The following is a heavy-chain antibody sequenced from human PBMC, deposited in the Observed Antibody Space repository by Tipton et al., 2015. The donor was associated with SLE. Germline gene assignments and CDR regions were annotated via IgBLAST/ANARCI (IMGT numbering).Heavy chain of an antibody. CDR1: GFTFSSYG. Sequence: SLRLSCAASGFTFSSYGMHWVRQAPGKGLEWVSGISWNSGSIGCADSVKGRFTISRDNAKNSLYLQMNSLRAEDTAVYYCARDRGDYWGQGTLVTVSS. D-gene: IGHD3-16*01. J-gene: IGHJ4*02. V-gene: IGHV3-9*01. CDR2: ISWNSGSI. CDR3: ARDRGDY.